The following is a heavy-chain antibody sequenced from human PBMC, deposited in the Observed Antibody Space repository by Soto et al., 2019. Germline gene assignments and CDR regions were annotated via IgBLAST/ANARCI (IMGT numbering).Heavy chain of an antibody. CDR2: ITSSGSTI. Sequence: GGSLRLSCAAPGFTFSDYYMSWIRQAPGKGLEWVSYITSSGSTIYYADSVKGRFTISRDNAKNSLYLQMNSLRAEDTAVYYCARENEQWVAADNWGQGTLVTVSS. D-gene: IGHD6-19*01. V-gene: IGHV3-11*01. CDR3: ARENEQWVAADN. CDR1: GFTFSDYY. J-gene: IGHJ4*02.